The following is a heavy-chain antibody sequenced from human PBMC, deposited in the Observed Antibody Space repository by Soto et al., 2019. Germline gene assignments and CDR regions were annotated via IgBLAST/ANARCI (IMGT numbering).Heavy chain of an antibody. J-gene: IGHJ6*02. CDR2: MNPNSGNT. CDR3: ARSSGLEWLLSEAGDGTYYYYGMDV. V-gene: IGHV1-8*01. Sequence: ASVKVSCKASGYTFTSYDINWVRQATGQGLEWMGWMNPNSGNTGYAQKFQGRVTMTRNTXISTAYMELSSLRSEDTAVYYCARSSGLEWLLSEAGDGTYYYYGMDVWVQGTTVTVSS. D-gene: IGHD3-3*01. CDR1: GYTFTSYD.